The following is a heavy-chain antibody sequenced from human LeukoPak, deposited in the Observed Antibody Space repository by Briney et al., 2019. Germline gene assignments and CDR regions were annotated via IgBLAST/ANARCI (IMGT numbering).Heavy chain of an antibody. CDR2: ISRNGGST. CDR1: GFTLSSFA. CDR3: VKDLRSDFMGVLSRYLSY. Sequence: GGSLRLSCSASGFTLSSFAMHWVRQAPGKGLEYVAAISRNGGSTYYADSVKGRFTISRDNSRSTLYLQMSSLRAEDTAVYLCVKDLRSDFMGVLSRYLSYWGQGTLVTVSS. V-gene: IGHV3-64D*09. J-gene: IGHJ4*02. D-gene: IGHD2/OR15-2a*01.